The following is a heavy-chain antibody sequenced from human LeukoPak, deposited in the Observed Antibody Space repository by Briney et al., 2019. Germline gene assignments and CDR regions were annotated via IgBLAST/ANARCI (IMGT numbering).Heavy chain of an antibody. CDR1: GGSISSSSYY. J-gene: IGHJ4*02. CDR3: ARLHTYYYGSGSYYKSPSDY. Sequence: SETLSLTCTVSGGSISSSSYYWGWIRQPPGKGLEWIGSIYYSGSTYYNPSLKSRVTISVDTSKNQFSLKLSSVTAADTAVYYCARLHTYYYGSGSYYKSPSDYWGQGTLVTVSS. D-gene: IGHD3-10*01. CDR2: IYYSGST. V-gene: IGHV4-39*01.